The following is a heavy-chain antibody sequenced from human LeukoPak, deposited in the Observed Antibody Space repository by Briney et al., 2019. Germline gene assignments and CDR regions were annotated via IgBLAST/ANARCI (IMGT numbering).Heavy chain of an antibody. CDR3: ARAHSSGWSYFDY. V-gene: IGHV4-39*07. CDR1: GGSISSGDYY. CDR2: IYHSGST. Sequence: SETLSLTCTVSGGSISSGDYYWSWIRQPPGKGLEWIGEIYHSGSTNYNPSLKSRVTISVDKSKNQFSLKLSSVTAADTAVYYCARAHSSGWSYFDYWGQGTLVTVSS. D-gene: IGHD6-19*01. J-gene: IGHJ4*02.